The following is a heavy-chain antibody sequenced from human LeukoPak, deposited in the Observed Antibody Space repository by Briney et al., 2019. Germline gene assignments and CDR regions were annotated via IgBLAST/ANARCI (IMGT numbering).Heavy chain of an antibody. V-gene: IGHV4-39*07. D-gene: IGHD3-3*01. CDR1: GGSISSKNYY. J-gene: IGHJ4*02. CDR3: ARDLYDFWSGFVH. CDR2: SYYSGST. Sequence: SETLSLTCTVSGGSISSKNYYWGWLRQPPGRGLEWIGTSYYSGSTYYNPSLKSRVTISVHTSKNQFFLKLSSVTAADTAVYYCARDLYDFWSGFVHWGQGTLVTVSS.